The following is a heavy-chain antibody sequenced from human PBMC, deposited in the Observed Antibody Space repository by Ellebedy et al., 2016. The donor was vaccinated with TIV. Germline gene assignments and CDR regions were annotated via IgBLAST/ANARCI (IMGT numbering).Heavy chain of an antibody. Sequence: GGSLRLXCTASGFTFGDYAMSWVRQAPGKGLEWVSFIRSKAYGGTTEYAASVKGRFTISRDDSKSTAYLQMNSLKAEDTAVYYCTRDLTTLAAAGTGIYYYTMDVWGQGTTVTVSS. CDR2: IRSKAYGGTT. CDR1: GFTFGDYA. CDR3: TRDLTTLAAAGTGIYYYTMDV. V-gene: IGHV3-49*04. D-gene: IGHD6-13*01. J-gene: IGHJ6*02.